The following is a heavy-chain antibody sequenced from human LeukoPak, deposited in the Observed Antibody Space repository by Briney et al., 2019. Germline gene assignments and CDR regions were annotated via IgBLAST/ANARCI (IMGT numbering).Heavy chain of an antibody. D-gene: IGHD6-13*01. V-gene: IGHV3-66*01. CDR3: AKSTGWYSSSWYSTD. Sequence: GGSLRLSCAASGFTVSSNYMSWVHQAPGKGLEWVSVIYSGGSTYYADSVKGRFTISRDNSNSMLYLQMNSLRDEDTAVHYCAKSTGWYSSSWYSTDWGQGTLVTVSS. J-gene: IGHJ4*02. CDR2: IYSGGST. CDR1: GFTVSSNY.